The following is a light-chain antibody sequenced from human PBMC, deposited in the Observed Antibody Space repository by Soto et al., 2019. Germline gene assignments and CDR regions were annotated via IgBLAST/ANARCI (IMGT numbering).Light chain of an antibody. CDR1: SSDIGGYNY. J-gene: IGLJ1*01. Sequence: QSVLTQAACVSECPGQSITISCAGTSSDIGGYNYVSWYQQHPDKAPKLTIYGVTNRPSGVSDRFSGSKSGNTASLTISGLQAEDEADYYCTSYTSSSTYVFGTGTKVTVL. V-gene: IGLV2-14*01. CDR2: GVT. CDR3: TSYTSSSTYV.